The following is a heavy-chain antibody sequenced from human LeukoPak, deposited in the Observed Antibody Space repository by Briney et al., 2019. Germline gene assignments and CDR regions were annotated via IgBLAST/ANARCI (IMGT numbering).Heavy chain of an antibody. CDR1: VDSMFGYY. J-gene: IGHJ5*02. CDR3: ARDSGTTGEVKFDP. D-gene: IGHD3-10*01. CDR2: IYDTGRT. Sequence: SETLSLTCSVSVDSMFGYYWSWLRQPPGGGLEWIGYIYDTGRTNYSPSLMSRVTISLDTYNKQFSLRLTSVTAADTAVYYCARDSGTTGEVKFDPWGQGTLVTVSS. V-gene: IGHV4-59*01.